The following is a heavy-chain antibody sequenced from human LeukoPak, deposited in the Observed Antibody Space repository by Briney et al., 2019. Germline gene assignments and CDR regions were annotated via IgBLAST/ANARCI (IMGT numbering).Heavy chain of an antibody. CDR2: IYYSGST. CDR1: GGSISSGDYY. J-gene: IGHJ5*02. Sequence: PSETLSLTCTVSGGSISSGDYYWSWIRQPPGKGLEWIGYIYYSGSTYYNPSLKSRVTISVDTSKNQFSLKLSSVTAADTAVYYCARCSSSITMVRGVIGNWLDPWGQGTLVTVSS. D-gene: IGHD3-10*01. CDR3: ARCSSSITMVRGVIGNWLDP. V-gene: IGHV4-30-4*08.